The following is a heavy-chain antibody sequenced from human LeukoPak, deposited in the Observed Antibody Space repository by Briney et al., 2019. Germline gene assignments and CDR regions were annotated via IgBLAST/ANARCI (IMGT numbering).Heavy chain of an antibody. J-gene: IGHJ4*02. Sequence: GGSLRLSCAASGFTFSSYAMSWVRQAPGEGLEWVSAISGSGGSTYYADSVKGRFTISRDNSKNTLYLQMNSLRAEDTAVYYCATPRRELELQLTHYWGQGTLVTVSS. V-gene: IGHV3-23*01. CDR1: GFTFSSYA. CDR2: ISGSGGST. CDR3: ATPRRELELQLTHY. D-gene: IGHD1-26*01.